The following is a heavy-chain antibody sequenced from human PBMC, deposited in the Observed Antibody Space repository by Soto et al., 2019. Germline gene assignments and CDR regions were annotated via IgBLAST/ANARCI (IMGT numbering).Heavy chain of an antibody. D-gene: IGHD6-13*01. CDR3: ARESSWKEIDY. V-gene: IGHV3-23*01. CDR1: GFTFSSYA. CDR2: ISGSGGTT. J-gene: IGHJ4*02. Sequence: GGSLRLSCAASGFTFSSYAMNWVRQAPGKGLEWVSAISGSGGTTNYADSVKGRFTISRDNSKNTLYLQMNSLRAADTAVYYCARESSWKEIDYWGQGTLVTVSS.